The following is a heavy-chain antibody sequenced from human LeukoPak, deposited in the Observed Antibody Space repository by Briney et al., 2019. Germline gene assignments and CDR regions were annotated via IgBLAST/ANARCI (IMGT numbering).Heavy chain of an antibody. CDR1: GFTFSSYG. CDR2: ISGSGGST. CDR3: ASSNSGSYYVDFDY. D-gene: IGHD1-26*01. Sequence: GGSLRLSCAASGFTFSSYGMSWVRQAPGKGLEWVSAISGSGGSTYYADSVKGRFTISRDNSKNTLYLQMNSLRAEDTAVYYCASSNSGSYYVDFDYWGQGTLVTVSS. J-gene: IGHJ4*02. V-gene: IGHV3-23*01.